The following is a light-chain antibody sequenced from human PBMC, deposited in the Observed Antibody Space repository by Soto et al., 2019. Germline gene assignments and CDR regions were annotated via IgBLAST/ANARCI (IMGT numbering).Light chain of an antibody. V-gene: IGKV3-15*01. CDR2: GAS. Sequence: EIVMTQSPATLSVSPGERATLSCRARQSISTNLAWYRQKPGQAPRLLISGASTRATGIPARFSGSGSGTEFTLTISSLQSEDFAVYYCQQYNSWPPLTFGGGTKVEIK. J-gene: IGKJ4*01. CDR1: QSISTN. CDR3: QQYNSWPPLT.